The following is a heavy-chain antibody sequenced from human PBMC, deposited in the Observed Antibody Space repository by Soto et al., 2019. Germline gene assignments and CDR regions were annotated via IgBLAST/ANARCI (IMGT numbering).Heavy chain of an antibody. D-gene: IGHD2-15*01. Sequence: GSLRLSCAASGFTVSSKYMTWVRQAPGKGLEWVSLIQSGGTTYYAASVKGRFTISRDTSENTLHLQMDSLRVEDTAVYYCARDDVLCDGGRCYGIPLDVWGKGITVTVSS. CDR2: IQSGGTT. CDR1: GFTVSSKY. V-gene: IGHV3-66*01. CDR3: ARDDVLCDGGRCYGIPLDV. J-gene: IGHJ6*04.